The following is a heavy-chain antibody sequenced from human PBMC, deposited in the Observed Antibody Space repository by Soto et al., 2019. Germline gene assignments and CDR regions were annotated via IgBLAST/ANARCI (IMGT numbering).Heavy chain of an antibody. J-gene: IGHJ5*02. D-gene: IGHD3-9*01. CDR2: IYYSGST. CDR3: AREDSFYDILTGTTLNWFDP. CDR1: GGSISSYY. V-gene: IGHV4-59*01. Sequence: PSETLSLTCTVSGGSISSYYWSWIRQPPGRGLEWIGYIYYSGSTNYNPSLKSRVTISVDTSKNQFSLKLSSATAADTAVYYCAREDSFYDILTGTTLNWFDPWGQGTLVTVSS.